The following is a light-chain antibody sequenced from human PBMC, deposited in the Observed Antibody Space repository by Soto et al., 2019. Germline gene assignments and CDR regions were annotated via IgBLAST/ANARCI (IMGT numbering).Light chain of an antibody. CDR1: SSDVGSNNL. CDR3: SSFARSSTP. V-gene: IGLV2-23*02. Sequence: SVLTQPAYGSRAPGQGITISCTGTSSDVGSNNLVSWYQQHPGKAPKLMIYEVSRRPSGVSNRFSGSKSGNTASLTISGLQAEDEADYYCSSFARSSTPFGSGTRVTVL. CDR2: EVS. J-gene: IGLJ1*01.